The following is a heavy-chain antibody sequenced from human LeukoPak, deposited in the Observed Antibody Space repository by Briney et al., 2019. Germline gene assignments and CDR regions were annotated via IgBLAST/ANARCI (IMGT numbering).Heavy chain of an antibody. D-gene: IGHD2-2*01. CDR1: GFTVSSNY. CDR3: ARYHMANFDY. V-gene: IGHV3-53*01. J-gene: IGHJ4*02. Sequence: GSLRLSCAVSGFTVSSNYMSWVRQAPGKGLEWVSVIYSGGSTYYADSVKGRFTISRDSSKNTLYLQMNSLRAEDTAVYYCARYHMANFDYWGQGTLVTVSS. CDR2: IYSGGST.